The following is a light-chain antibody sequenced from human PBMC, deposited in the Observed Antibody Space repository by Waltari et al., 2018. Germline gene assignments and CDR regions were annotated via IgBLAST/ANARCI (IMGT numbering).Light chain of an antibody. CDR2: DDT. CDR3: QVWDHGSDGGV. CDR1: DISLKT. V-gene: IGLV3-21*02. Sequence: SYVLTQPPSVSVAPGQTAKITCGGSDISLKTGHWYQQKPGQAPVLVVYDDTDRPSGIPERFSGSNSRNTATLTISRVEAGDEADYYCQVWDHGSDGGVFGGGTELIV. J-gene: IGLJ3*02.